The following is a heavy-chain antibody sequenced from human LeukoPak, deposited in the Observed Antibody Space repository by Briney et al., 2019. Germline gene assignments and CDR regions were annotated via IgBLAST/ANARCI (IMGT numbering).Heavy chain of an antibody. V-gene: IGHV3-23*01. J-gene: IGHJ4*02. D-gene: IGHD2-21*02. CDR2: ISGSSGST. CDR3: AKNGGDHGGYYFDY. CDR1: GFTFSSYA. Sequence: GGSLRLSCAASGFTFSSYAMSWVRQAPGKGLEWVSAISGSSGSTYYADSVKGRFTISRDNSKNTLYLQMNSLRAEDTAVYYCAKNGGDHGGYYFDYWGQGTLVTVSS.